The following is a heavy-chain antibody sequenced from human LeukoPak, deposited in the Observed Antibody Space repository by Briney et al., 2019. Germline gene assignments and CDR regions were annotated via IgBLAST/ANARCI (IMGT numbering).Heavy chain of an antibody. V-gene: IGHV1-2*02. CDR2: INPNSGGT. CDR3: ASSLAAAEDY. D-gene: IGHD6-13*01. Sequence: ASVKVSCKASGCTFTGFYMHWVRQAPGQGLEWMGWINPNSGGTNYAQKFQGRVTMTRATSSSTAYMELSRLRSDDTAVYYCASSLAAAEDYWGQGTLVTVSS. J-gene: IGHJ4*02. CDR1: GCTFTGFY.